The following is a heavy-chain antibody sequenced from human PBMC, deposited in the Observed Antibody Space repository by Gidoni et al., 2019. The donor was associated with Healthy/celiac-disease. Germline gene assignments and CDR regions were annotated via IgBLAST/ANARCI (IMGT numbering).Heavy chain of an antibody. J-gene: IGHJ6*02. D-gene: IGHD3-10*01. Sequence: QVQLVQSGAEVKKPGSSGKVSCKASGRTCRSYSISWVRQAPGQGLEWMGGIIPTFGTANYAQKFQGRVTITADESTSTAYMELSSLRSEDTAVYYCARQPYYGSGSYRYYYYGMDVWGQGTTVTVSS. CDR3: ARQPYYGSGSYRYYYYGMDV. CDR2: IIPTFGTA. V-gene: IGHV1-69*01. CDR1: GRTCRSYS.